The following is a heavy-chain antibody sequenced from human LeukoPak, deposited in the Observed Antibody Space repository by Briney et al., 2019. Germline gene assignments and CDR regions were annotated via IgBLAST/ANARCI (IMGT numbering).Heavy chain of an antibody. CDR1: GFTFSTYG. CDR2: ISESGDVT. V-gene: IGHV3-23*01. Sequence: PGGSLRLSCVASGFTFSTYGMSWVRQAPGKGLDWDAAISESGDVTYYADSVKGRFTISRDNSKSTLYMQMNSLRAEDTAIYYCAKHLTRMSFFDYWGQGTLATVSS. J-gene: IGHJ4*02. CDR3: AKHLTRMSFFDY.